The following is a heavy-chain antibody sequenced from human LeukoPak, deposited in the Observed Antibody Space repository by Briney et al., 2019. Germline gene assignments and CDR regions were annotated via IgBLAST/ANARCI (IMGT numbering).Heavy chain of an antibody. Sequence: GGSLRLSCAAGEFTFSSYWMSWVRQAPGKGLEWVANIKQDGSEKYYVDSVKGRFTISRDNAKNSLYLQMNSLRAEDTAVYYCARDEFWFLYYFDYWGQGTLVTVSS. D-gene: IGHD3-10*01. CDR2: IKQDGSEK. CDR3: ARDEFWFLYYFDY. CDR1: EFTFSSYW. V-gene: IGHV3-7*03. J-gene: IGHJ4*02.